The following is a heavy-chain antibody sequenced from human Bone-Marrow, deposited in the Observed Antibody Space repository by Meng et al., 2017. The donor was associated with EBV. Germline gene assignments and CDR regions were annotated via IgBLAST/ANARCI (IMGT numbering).Heavy chain of an antibody. CDR2: IIPIFGTA. CDR1: GGTFSSYA. V-gene: IGHV1-69*06. CDR3: ARDTHDYGDLTFFDY. J-gene: IGHJ4*02. D-gene: IGHD4-17*01. Sequence: QVQLVQTWAEVKKPGSSVKVSCKASGGTFSSYAISWVRQAPGQGLEWMGGIIPIFGTANYAQKFQGRVTITADKSTSTAYMELSSLRSEDTAVYYCARDTHDYGDLTFFDYWGQGTLVTVSS.